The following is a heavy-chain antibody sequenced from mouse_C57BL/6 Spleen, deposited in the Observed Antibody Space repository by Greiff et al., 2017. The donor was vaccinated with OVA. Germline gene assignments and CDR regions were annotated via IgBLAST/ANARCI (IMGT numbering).Heavy chain of an antibody. Sequence: QVQLQQSGAELVRPGASVTLSCKASGYTFTDYEMHWVKQTPVHGLEWIGAIDPETGGTAYNQKFKGKAILTADISSSTAYMELRSLTSEDSAVYYCTRAVYGSSDYAMDYWGQGTSVTVSS. J-gene: IGHJ4*01. CDR1: GYTFTDYE. D-gene: IGHD1-1*01. CDR3: TRAVYGSSDYAMDY. V-gene: IGHV1-15*01. CDR2: IDPETGGT.